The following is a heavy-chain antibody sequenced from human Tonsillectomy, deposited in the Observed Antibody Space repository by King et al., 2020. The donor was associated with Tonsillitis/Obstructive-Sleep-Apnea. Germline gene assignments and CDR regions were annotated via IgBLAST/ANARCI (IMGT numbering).Heavy chain of an antibody. V-gene: IGHV4-39*01. CDR3: ARLYSRDYFDY. Sequence: QLQESGPGLVKPSETLSLTCTVSGGSISSSSYYWGWIRQPPGKGLEWFGSNYYSGNTYHNPSLKSRITISVDTSKNQFTLKVSSVTAADTAMYYCARLYSRDYFDYWGQGTLVTVSS. D-gene: IGHD2-15*01. CDR2: NYYSGNT. CDR1: GGSISSSSYY. J-gene: IGHJ4*02.